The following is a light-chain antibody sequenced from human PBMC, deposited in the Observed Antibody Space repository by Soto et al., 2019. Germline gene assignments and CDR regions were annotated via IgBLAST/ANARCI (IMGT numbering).Light chain of an antibody. CDR1: QSISSW. CDR2: DAS. CDR3: QQYNSYPFT. Sequence: DIQMTQSPSTLSASVGNRVTITCRASQSISSWLAWYQQKPGKAPKLLIFDASSLESGVPSRFSGSGSGTEFTLTISSLQPDDFATYYCQQYNSYPFTFGGGTKVEIK. V-gene: IGKV1-5*01. J-gene: IGKJ4*01.